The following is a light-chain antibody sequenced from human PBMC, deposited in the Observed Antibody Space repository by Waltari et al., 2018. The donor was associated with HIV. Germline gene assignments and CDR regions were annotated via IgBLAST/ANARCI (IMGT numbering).Light chain of an antibody. V-gene: IGLV2-14*01. Sequence: QSALTQPASVSGSPGQSITISCTGNSSDVGGHHYVSWYQQYPGKAPKVVIYDVSRRPSGISNRFSGSKSGNTASLTISGLQAEDEADYSCCSYTKTGTFVFGGGTKLTVL. CDR2: DVS. CDR1: SSDVGGHHY. CDR3: CSYTKTGTFV. J-gene: IGLJ3*02.